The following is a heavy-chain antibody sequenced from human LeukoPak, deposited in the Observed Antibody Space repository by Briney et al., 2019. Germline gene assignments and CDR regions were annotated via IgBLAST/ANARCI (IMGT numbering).Heavy chain of an antibody. J-gene: IGHJ6*03. CDR3: ARVSGSGSWYSGYYYMDV. Sequence: SETLSLTCTVSGGSISSSSYYWGWIRQPPGKGLEWIGYIYYSGSTNYNPSLKSRVTISVDTSKNQFSLKLSSVTAADTAVYYCARVSGSGSWYSGYYYMDVWGKGTTVTVSS. V-gene: IGHV4-61*05. D-gene: IGHD6-13*01. CDR2: IYYSGST. CDR1: GGSISSSSYY.